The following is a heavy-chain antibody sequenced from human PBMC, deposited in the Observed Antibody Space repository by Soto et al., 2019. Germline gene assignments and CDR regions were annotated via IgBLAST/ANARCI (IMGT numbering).Heavy chain of an antibody. CDR2: VHHSGRT. CDR3: ARDHTPRGMD. D-gene: IGHD2-2*02. Sequence: SETLSLSSRVPGDSGSRDNPYWTWIRQPPGKGPEYIGFVHHSGRTNYNPSLKSRVTIAVDKSKNQFSLKVTSVTAADTAVYYLARDHTPRGMD. CDR1: GDSGSRDNPY. V-gene: IGHV4-61*01. J-gene: IGHJ6*01.